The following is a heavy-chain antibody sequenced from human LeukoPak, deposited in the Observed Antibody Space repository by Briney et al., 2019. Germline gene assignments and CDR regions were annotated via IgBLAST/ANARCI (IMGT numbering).Heavy chain of an antibody. CDR2: ITNTGTTI. Sequence: GGSLRLSCAASGFTFTDYYMSWIRQAPGKGLEWVSYITNTGTTIYYADSVKGRFTISRDNSKNTLYLQMNSLRAEDTAVYYCASSPSPLDAFDIWGQGTMVTVSS. CDR3: ASSPSPLDAFDI. V-gene: IGHV3-11*01. J-gene: IGHJ3*02. CDR1: GFTFTDYY.